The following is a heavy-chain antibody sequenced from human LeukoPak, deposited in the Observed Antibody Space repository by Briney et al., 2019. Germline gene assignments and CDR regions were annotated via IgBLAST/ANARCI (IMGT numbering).Heavy chain of an antibody. V-gene: IGHV4-38-2*02. CDR2: IYHSGST. Sequence: PSETLSLTCTVSGYSISSGYYWGWIRQPPGKGLEWIGSIYHSGSTYYNPSLKSRVTISVDTSKNQFSLKLSSVTAADTAVYYCARVGEGASLTYCDFWSGYHHPLFFDYWGQGTLVTVSS. CDR3: ARVGEGASLTYCDFWSGYHHPLFFDY. D-gene: IGHD3-3*01. CDR1: GYSISSGYY. J-gene: IGHJ4*02.